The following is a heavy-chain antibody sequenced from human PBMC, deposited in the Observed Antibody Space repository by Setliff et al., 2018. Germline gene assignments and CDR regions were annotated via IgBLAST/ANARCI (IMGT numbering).Heavy chain of an antibody. V-gene: IGHV4-34*01. J-gene: IGHJ4*02. CDR3: ARDPGFHSGTWCLGD. Sequence: SETLSLTCSVYGESFSNNYWSWIRQSPGRGLEWIGESNHGGSTSYNPSLKSRLTMSVDTSKNQFSLKRTSVTAADTAVYFCARDPGFHSGTWCLGDWGQGTQVTVSS. CDR2: SNHGGST. D-gene: IGHD2-8*01. CDR1: GESFSNNY.